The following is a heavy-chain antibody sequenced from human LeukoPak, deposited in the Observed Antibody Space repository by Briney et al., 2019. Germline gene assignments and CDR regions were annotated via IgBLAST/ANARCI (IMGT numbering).Heavy chain of an antibody. D-gene: IGHD6-19*01. J-gene: IGHJ4*02. V-gene: IGHV3-30*02. CDR2: IRYDGSNK. CDR3: AKDGGYSSGWSASFDY. Sequence: GGSLRLSRAASGFTFSSYGMHWVRQAPGKGLEWVAFIRYDGSNKYYADSVKGRFTISRDNSKNTLYLQMNSLRAEDTAVYNCAKDGGYSSGWSASFDYWGQGTLVTVSS. CDR1: GFTFSSYG.